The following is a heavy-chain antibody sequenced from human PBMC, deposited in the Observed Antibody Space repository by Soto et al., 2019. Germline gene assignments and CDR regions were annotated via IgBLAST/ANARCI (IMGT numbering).Heavy chain of an antibody. CDR3: ARHLRVDYCFNGVCYITGFDY. D-gene: IGHD2-8*01. CDR1: GYTFTSYG. CDR2: ISAYNGNT. V-gene: IGHV1-18*01. J-gene: IGHJ4*02. Sequence: ASVKVSCKASGYTFTSYGISWVRQAPGQGLEWMGWISAYNGNTNYAQKLQGRVTMTTDTSTSTAYMELRSLRSDDTAVYYCARHLRVDYCFNGVCYITGFDYWGQGTLVTVSS.